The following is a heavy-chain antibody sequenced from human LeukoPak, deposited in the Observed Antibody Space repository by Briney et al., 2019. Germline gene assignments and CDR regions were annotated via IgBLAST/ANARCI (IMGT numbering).Heavy chain of an antibody. V-gene: IGHV3-53*05. J-gene: IGHJ6*03. CDR2: IDRGGSK. CDR3: AKGHGWEASYYYYYMDV. CDR1: GFTVTSNY. Sequence: QTGGSLRLSCAASGFTVTSNYMNWVRQAPGKGLEWVSVIDRGGSKYYADSVKGRFTISRDNSKNTLYLKMNSLRAEDTAVYYCAKGHGWEASYYYYYMDVWGKGTTVTISS. D-gene: IGHD1-26*01.